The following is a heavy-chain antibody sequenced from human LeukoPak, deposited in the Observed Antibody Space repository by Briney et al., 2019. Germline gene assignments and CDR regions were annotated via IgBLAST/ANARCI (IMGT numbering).Heavy chain of an antibody. D-gene: IGHD3-22*01. CDR1: GYTFIGYY. CDR3: ARMYYYDSSGFDY. Sequence: ASVKVSCKASGYTFIGYYIHWVRQAPGQGLEWVGWINPNSGGTNHAQKFQGRVTMTRDMSTSTVYMELSSLRSEDTAVYYCARMYYYDSSGFDYWGQGTLVTVSS. V-gene: IGHV1-2*02. CDR2: INPNSGGT. J-gene: IGHJ4*02.